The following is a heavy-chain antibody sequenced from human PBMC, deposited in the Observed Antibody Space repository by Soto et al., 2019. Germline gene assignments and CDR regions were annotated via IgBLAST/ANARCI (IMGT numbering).Heavy chain of an antibody. Sequence: SETLSLTCSVSTYPISSGFFWGWIRQPPGKGLEWIGSIFHTGDTYYNPSLKSQITMSVDTSKNQFSLKMTSLTAADTAVYYCARDTNSLDPWGQGILVTVSS. J-gene: IGHJ5*02. CDR2: IFHTGDT. V-gene: IGHV4-38-2*02. CDR1: TYPISSGFF. CDR3: ARDTNSLDP.